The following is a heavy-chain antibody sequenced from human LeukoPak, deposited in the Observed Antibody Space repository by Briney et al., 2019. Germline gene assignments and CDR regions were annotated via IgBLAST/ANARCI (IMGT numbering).Heavy chain of an antibody. Sequence: QPGGSLRLSCAASGFTFSSYSMNWVRQAPGKGLERVSYISSSSSTIYYADSVKGRFTISRDNAKNSLYLQMNSLRAEDTAVYYCARDPPIVVVPATDGGQGTLVTVSS. CDR3: ARDPPIVVVPATD. D-gene: IGHD2-2*01. CDR2: ISSSSSTI. V-gene: IGHV3-48*01. J-gene: IGHJ4*02. CDR1: GFTFSSYS.